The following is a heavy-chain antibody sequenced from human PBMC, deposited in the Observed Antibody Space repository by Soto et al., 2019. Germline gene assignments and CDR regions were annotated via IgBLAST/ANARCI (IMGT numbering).Heavy chain of an antibody. CDR3: AKDYDSSGYYADY. CDR2: ISWNSGSI. D-gene: IGHD3-22*01. J-gene: IGHJ4*02. Sequence: EVQLVESGGGLVQPGRSLRLSCAASGFTFDDYAMHWVRQAPGKGVEWVSGISWNSGSIGYADSVKGRFTISRDNAKNSLYLQMNSLRAEDTALYYCAKDYDSSGYYADYWGQGTLVTVSS. V-gene: IGHV3-9*01. CDR1: GFTFDDYA.